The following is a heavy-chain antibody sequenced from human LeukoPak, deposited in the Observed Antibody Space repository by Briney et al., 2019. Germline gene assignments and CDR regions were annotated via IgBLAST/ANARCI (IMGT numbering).Heavy chain of an antibody. CDR3: ARGLAKTYYDVLTGCPHLDY. CDR1: GDSINTFY. J-gene: IGHJ4*02. CDR2: LSYSGST. Sequence: PSETLSLTCTVSGDSINTFYWSWIRQPPGKGLEWIGYLSYSGSTNYNPSLKSRVTISVDMSKNQFSLQLSSVTAADTALYYCARGLAKTYYDVLTGCPHLDYWGQGILVSVSS. D-gene: IGHD3-9*01. V-gene: IGHV4-59*01.